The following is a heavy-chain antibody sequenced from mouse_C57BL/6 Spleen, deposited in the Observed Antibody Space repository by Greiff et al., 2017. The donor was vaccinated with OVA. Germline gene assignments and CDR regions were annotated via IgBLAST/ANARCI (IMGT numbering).Heavy chain of an antibody. Sequence: VQLQQSGPELVKPGASVKISCKASGYSFTGYYMNWVKQSPEKSLEWIGEINPSTGGTTYNQKFKAKATLTVDKSSSTAYMQLKSLTSEDSAVYYCARFPYYYGSSYERDYWGQGTTLTVSS. D-gene: IGHD1-1*01. CDR3: ARFPYYYGSSYERDY. CDR1: GYSFTGYY. V-gene: IGHV1-42*01. J-gene: IGHJ2*01. CDR2: INPSTGGT.